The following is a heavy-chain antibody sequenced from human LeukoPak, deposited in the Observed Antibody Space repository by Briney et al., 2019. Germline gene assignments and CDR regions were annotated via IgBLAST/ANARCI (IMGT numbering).Heavy chain of an antibody. Sequence: SETLSLTCTVSGGSISSYYWSWIRQPPGKGLEWIGSIYYSGSTYYNPSLKSRVTISVDTSKNQFSLKLSSVTAADTAVYYCARAGGITMVRGVIAYWGQGTLVTVSS. D-gene: IGHD3-10*01. V-gene: IGHV4-59*12. CDR3: ARAGGITMVRGVIAY. CDR1: GGSISSYY. CDR2: IYYSGST. J-gene: IGHJ4*02.